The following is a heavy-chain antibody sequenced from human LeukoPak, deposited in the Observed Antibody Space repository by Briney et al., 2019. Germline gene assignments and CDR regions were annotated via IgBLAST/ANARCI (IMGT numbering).Heavy chain of an antibody. Sequence: GGSLRLSCAASGFTFSNYAMHWVRQAPGKGLEWVAFISYDGGDKYYADSVKGRCTISRDNSKNTLYLEMNSLRAEDTAVYYCATDPTVAGTSEYFQHWGQGTLVTVSS. V-gene: IGHV3-30-3*01. D-gene: IGHD6-19*01. CDR3: ATDPTVAGTSEYFQH. J-gene: IGHJ1*01. CDR2: ISYDGGDK. CDR1: GFTFSNYA.